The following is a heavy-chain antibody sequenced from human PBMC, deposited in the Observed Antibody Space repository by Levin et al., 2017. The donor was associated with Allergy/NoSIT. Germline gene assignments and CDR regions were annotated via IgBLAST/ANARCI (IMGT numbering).Heavy chain of an antibody. V-gene: IGHV3-66*01. CDR3: ARAHYDILTGYFDYYFDY. J-gene: IGHJ4*02. Sequence: ASVKVSCAASGFTVSSNYMSWVRQAPGKGLEWVSVIYSGGSTYYADSVKGRFTISRDNSKNTLYLQMNSLRAEDTAVYYCARAHYDILTGYFDYYFDYWGQGTLVTVSS. CDR2: IYSGGST. D-gene: IGHD3-9*01. CDR1: GFTVSSNY.